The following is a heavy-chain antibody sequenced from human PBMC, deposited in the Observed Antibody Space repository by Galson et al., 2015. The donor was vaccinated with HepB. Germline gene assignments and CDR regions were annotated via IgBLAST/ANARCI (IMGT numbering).Heavy chain of an antibody. CDR2: ISFDGNNQ. D-gene: IGHD3-3*01. CDR3: ARGAVRIFGVVPDS. V-gene: IGHV3-30*04. J-gene: IGHJ4*02. CDR1: GFTFSNYP. Sequence: CAASGFTFSNYPMHWVRQAPGKGLEWVAVISFDGNNQYHADSLKGRFTISRDNSKNTLYLQMNILRPEDTAVYYCARGAVRIFGVVPDSWGQGTLVTVSS.